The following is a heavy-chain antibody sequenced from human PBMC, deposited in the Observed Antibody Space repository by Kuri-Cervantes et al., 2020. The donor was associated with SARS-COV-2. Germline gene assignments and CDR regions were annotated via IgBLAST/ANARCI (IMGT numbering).Heavy chain of an antibody. J-gene: IGHJ5*02. CDR3: AREGQDPGELLRWFDP. V-gene: IGHV4-39*07. Sequence: SETLSLTCTVSGASISSSTYYWGWIRQSPGKGLEWLGSIYESGDTYYSSSLKSRVTISVDTSKNQFSLKLSSVTAADTAVYYCAREGQDPGELLRWFDPWGQGTLVTVSS. CDR2: IYESGDT. CDR1: GASISSSTYY. D-gene: IGHD3-10*01.